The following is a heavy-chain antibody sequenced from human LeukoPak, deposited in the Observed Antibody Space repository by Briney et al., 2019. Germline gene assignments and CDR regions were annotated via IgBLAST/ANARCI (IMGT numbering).Heavy chain of an antibody. Sequence: SETLSLTCTVSGGSISSYYWSWIRQPPGKGLEWIGCIYYSGSTNYNPSLKSRVTISVDTSKTQFSLKLSSVTAADTAVYYCARDPAYCSSTSCYARGYFDYWGQGTLVTVSS. J-gene: IGHJ4*02. V-gene: IGHV4-59*01. D-gene: IGHD2-2*01. CDR1: GGSISSYY. CDR3: ARDPAYCSSTSCYARGYFDY. CDR2: IYYSGST.